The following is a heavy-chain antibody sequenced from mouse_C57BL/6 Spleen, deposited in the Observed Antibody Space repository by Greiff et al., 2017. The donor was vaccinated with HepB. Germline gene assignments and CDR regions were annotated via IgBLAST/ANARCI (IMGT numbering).Heavy chain of an antibody. D-gene: IGHD1-1*01. J-gene: IGHJ3*01. Sequence: VQLQQPGAELVKPGASVKLSCTASGYTFTSYWMHWVKQRPGRGLEWIGRIDPNSGGTKYNEKFKSQATLTADKPSSTAYMQRRRLTSEDSAVYDCASDGSSSWFAYWGQGTLVTVSA. CDR3: ASDGSSSWFAY. V-gene: IGHV1-72*01. CDR1: GYTFTSYW. CDR2: IDPNSGGT.